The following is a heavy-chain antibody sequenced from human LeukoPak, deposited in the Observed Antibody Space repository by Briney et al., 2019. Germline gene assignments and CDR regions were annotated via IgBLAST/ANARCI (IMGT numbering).Heavy chain of an antibody. V-gene: IGHV1-18*01. CDR2: ISAHNGNT. D-gene: IGHD3-22*01. CDR3: AILRGFYYDSSGYYP. CDR1: GYTFTSYG. J-gene: IGHJ5*02. Sequence: ASVKVSCKASGYTFTSYGISWVRQAPGQGLEWMGWISAHNGNTNYAQKLQGRVTMTTDTSTSTAYMELRSLRSDDTAVYYCAILRGFYYDSSGYYPWGQGTLVTVSS.